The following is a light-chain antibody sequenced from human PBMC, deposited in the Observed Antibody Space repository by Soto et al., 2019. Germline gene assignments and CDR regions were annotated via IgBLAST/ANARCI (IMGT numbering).Light chain of an antibody. CDR2: DSN. Sequence: QPVLTQPPSVSAAPGQKVTISCSGSSSNIGNNYVSWYQQLPGTAPKLLIYDSNKRPSGIPDRFSGSKSGTSATLGITGLQTGDEADYYCGTWDNSLSAVVFGGGTKLTVL. J-gene: IGLJ2*01. CDR1: SSNIGNNY. V-gene: IGLV1-51*01. CDR3: GTWDNSLSAVV.